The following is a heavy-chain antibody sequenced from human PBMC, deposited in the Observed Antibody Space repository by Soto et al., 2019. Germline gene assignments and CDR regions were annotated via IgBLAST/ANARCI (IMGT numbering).Heavy chain of an antibody. D-gene: IGHD3-22*01. CDR3: ARNYDSTAGGAFDI. Sequence: EVQLVESGGGLIQHGGSLRLSCAASGFTVSSNYMSWVRQAPGNGLERGSVFYSGGSTYYADSVKGRFTISRDHSKNTLYLQINSLRAQYTAVYYGARNYDSTAGGAFDIWGPGTMVTVSS. V-gene: IGHV3-53*01. J-gene: IGHJ3*02. CDR2: FYSGGST. CDR1: GFTVSSNY.